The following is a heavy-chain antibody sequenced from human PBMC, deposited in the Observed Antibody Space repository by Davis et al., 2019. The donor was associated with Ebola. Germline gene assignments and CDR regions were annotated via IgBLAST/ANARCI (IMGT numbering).Heavy chain of an antibody. J-gene: IGHJ3*01. Sequence: SQTLSLTCAISGDSVSSYDVAWNWIRQSPSRGLEWLGRTYYESKWRDDYAVSVKGRITISPDTPKNQSSLQLISVTPEDAAVYYCARGRQSAFDFWGQGTVVTVSS. CDR2: TYYESKWRD. CDR1: GDSVSSYDVA. V-gene: IGHV6-1*01. CDR3: ARGRQSAFDF.